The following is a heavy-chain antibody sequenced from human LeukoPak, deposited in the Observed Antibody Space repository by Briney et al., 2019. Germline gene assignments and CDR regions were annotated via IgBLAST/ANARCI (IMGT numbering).Heavy chain of an antibody. CDR3: ARGSPRYDYVWGSYRYQDAFDI. CDR1: GGSFSGYY. V-gene: IGHV4-34*01. Sequence: PSETLSLTCAVYGGSFSGYYWSWIRQPPGKGLEWDGEINNSGSTNYNPSLKSRVTISVDSSKNQFSLRLSSVTAADTAVYYCARGSPRYDYVWGSYRYQDAFDIWGQGTMVTVSS. CDR2: INNSGST. D-gene: IGHD3-16*02. J-gene: IGHJ3*02.